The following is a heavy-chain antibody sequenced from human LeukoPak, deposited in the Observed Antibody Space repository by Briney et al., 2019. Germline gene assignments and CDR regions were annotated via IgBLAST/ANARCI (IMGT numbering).Heavy chain of an antibody. J-gene: IGHJ5*02. Sequence: SETLSLTCTVSGGSISGYYWSWIRQPPGKGLEWIGEINHSGSTNYNPSLKSRVTISVDTSKNQFSLKLSSVTAADTAVYYCARGDITIFGAVANRFDPWGQGTLVTVSS. CDR2: INHSGST. V-gene: IGHV4-34*01. CDR3: ARGDITIFGAVANRFDP. CDR1: GGSISGYY. D-gene: IGHD3-3*01.